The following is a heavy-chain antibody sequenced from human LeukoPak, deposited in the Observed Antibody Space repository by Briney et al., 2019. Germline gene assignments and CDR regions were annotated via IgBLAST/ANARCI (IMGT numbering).Heavy chain of an antibody. D-gene: IGHD5-12*01. Sequence: PGRSLRLSCAASGFTFDDYAMHWVRQAPGKGLEWVSGISWNSGSIGYADSVKGRFTISRDNAKNSLYLQMNSLRAEDTALYYCAKGELRGYSGYDYDFDYWGQGTLVTVSS. CDR3: AKGELRGYSGYDYDFDY. CDR1: GFTFDDYA. CDR2: ISWNSGSI. J-gene: IGHJ4*02. V-gene: IGHV3-9*01.